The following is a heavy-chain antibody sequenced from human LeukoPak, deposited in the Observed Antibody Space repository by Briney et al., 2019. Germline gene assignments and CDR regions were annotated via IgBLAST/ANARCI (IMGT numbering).Heavy chain of an antibody. CDR3: ASRGIAAAGAVGNY. Sequence: ASVKVSCKASGYTFTGYYMHWVRQAPGQGLEWMGRINPNSGGTSYAQKFQGRVTMTRDTSISTAYMELSRLRSDDTAVYYCASRGIAAAGAVGNYWGQGTLVTVSS. D-gene: IGHD6-13*01. CDR2: INPNSGGT. J-gene: IGHJ4*02. CDR1: GYTFTGYY. V-gene: IGHV1-2*06.